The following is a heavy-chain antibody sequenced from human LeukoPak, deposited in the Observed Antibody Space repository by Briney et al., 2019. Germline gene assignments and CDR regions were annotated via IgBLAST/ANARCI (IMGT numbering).Heavy chain of an antibody. CDR3: AMRERLAAAFDY. D-gene: IGHD6-13*01. J-gene: IGHJ4*02. CDR2: IYTSGST. V-gene: IGHV4-61*02. Sequence: SQTLSLTRTVSGGSISSASYYWSWIRQPAGKGLEWIGRIYTSGSTNYNPSLKSRVTISVDTSKNQFSLKLSSVTAADTAVYYRAMRERLAAAFDYWGQGTLVTVSS. CDR1: GGSISSASYY.